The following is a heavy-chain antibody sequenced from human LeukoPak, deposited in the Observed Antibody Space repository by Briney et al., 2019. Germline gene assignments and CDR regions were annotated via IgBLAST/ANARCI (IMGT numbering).Heavy chain of an antibody. CDR1: GFTFSSYA. CDR3: AKEDGDYVGENWFDP. V-gene: IGHV3-23*01. J-gene: IGHJ5*02. CDR2: ISGSGGST. Sequence: GGSLRLSRAASGFTFSSYAMSWVRQAPGKGLEWVSAISGSGGSTYYADSVKGRFTISRDNSKNTLYLQMNSLRAEDTAVYYCAKEDGDYVGENWFDPWGQGTLVTVSS. D-gene: IGHD4-17*01.